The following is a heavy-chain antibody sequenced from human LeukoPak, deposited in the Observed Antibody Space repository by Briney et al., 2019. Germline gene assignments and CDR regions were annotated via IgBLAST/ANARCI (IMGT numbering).Heavy chain of an antibody. CDR1: GFTFSSYG. J-gene: IGHJ4*02. CDR3: AKDFWLPDYYGSGSPYYFDY. CDR2: IRYDGSNK. V-gene: IGHV3-30*02. Sequence: GGSLRLSCAASGFTFSSYGMHWVRQAPGKGLEWVAFIRYDGSNKYYADSVKGRFTISRDNSKNTLYLQMNSLRAEDTAVYYCAKDFWLPDYYGSGSPYYFDYWGQGTLVTVSS. D-gene: IGHD3-10*01.